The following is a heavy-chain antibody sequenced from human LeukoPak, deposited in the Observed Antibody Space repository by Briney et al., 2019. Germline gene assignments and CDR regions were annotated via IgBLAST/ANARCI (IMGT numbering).Heavy chain of an antibody. CDR3: AKAIIAMVRGVEEYYFDY. J-gene: IGHJ4*02. CDR1: GFTFYDYS. CDR2: ISWNSGSI. D-gene: IGHD3-10*01. Sequence: PGRSLRLSCAASGFTFYDYSMHWVRQAPGRVLEWVSGISWNSGSIGYVGSVKGRFMISRDNPKNSLYLQMNSLRAEDTALYYCAKAIIAMVRGVEEYYFDYWGQGTLVTVSS. V-gene: IGHV3-9*01.